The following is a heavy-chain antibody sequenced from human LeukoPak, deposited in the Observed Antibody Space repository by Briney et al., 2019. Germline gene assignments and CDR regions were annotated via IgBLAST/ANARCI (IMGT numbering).Heavy chain of an antibody. V-gene: IGHV1-69*06. D-gene: IGHD2-2*01. J-gene: IGHJ5*02. CDR3: ARHCSSTSCYAGGMGWFDP. CDR1: GGTFSRSA. CDR2: IIPLFGTA. Sequence: ASVKVSCKASGGTFSRSAISWVRHAPGQGLEWMGGIIPLFGTANYAQKFPGRVTITADNSTSTAYMELSSLRSEDTAVYYCARHCSSTSCYAGGMGWFDPWGQGTLVTVSS.